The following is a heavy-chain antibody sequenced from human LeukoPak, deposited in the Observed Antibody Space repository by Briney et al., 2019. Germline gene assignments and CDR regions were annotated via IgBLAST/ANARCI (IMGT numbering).Heavy chain of an antibody. CDR3: ARDWGPEGELDAFDI. Sequence: PGGSLRLSCAASGFTFSSYAMHWFRQAPGKGLEWVAVISYDGSNKYYADSVKGRFTISRDNSKNTLYLQMNSLRAEDTAVYYCARDWGPEGELDAFDIWGQGTMVTVSS. D-gene: IGHD1-26*01. CDR1: GFTFSSYA. CDR2: ISYDGSNK. J-gene: IGHJ3*02. V-gene: IGHV3-30-3*01.